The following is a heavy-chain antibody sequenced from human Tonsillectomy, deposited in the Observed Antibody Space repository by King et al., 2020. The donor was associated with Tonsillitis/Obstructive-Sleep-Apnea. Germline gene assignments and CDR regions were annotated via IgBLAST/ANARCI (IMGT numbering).Heavy chain of an antibody. D-gene: IGHD5/OR15-5a*01. J-gene: IGHJ6*03. CDR1: GFSFSSYS. V-gene: IGHV3-48*02. CDR3: ARDPGIVSTDYYMDV. Sequence: VQLVESGGGLVQPGGSLRLSCAASGFSFSSYSMNWVRQAPGKGLEWLSYIRSSSSTIYYADSVKGRFTISRDIANNSLYLQMASLRDEDTAVYYCARDPGIVSTDYYMDVWGKGTTVTVSS. CDR2: IRSSSSTI.